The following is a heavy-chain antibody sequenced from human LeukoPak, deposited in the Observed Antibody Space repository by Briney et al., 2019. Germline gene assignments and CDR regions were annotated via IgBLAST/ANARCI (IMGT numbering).Heavy chain of an antibody. D-gene: IGHD6-13*01. CDR1: GGSISSGTYY. CDR2: IYTSGST. CDR3: ARDPYSSSWYGLAFDI. Sequence: SETPSLTCTVSGGSISSGTYYWNWIRQPAGKGLEWIGRIYTSGSTKYNPSLKSRVTMSVDTSKNQFSLNLSSVTAADTAVYYCARDPYSSSWYGLAFDIWGQGTKVTVSS. J-gene: IGHJ3*02. V-gene: IGHV4-61*02.